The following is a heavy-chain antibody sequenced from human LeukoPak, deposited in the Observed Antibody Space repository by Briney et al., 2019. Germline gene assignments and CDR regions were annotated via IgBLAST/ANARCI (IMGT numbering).Heavy chain of an antibody. CDR2: ITPIFGTA. V-gene: IGHV1-69*01. J-gene: IGHJ4*02. Sequence: SVKVSCKASGGTFSNYAINWVRQAPGQGLKWMGGITPIFGTANYAQRFQGRVTITADESTSTAYMELSSLRSEDTAVYYCARWAGYCSITNCYTAFDFWGQGTPVTVSS. CDR1: GGTFSNYA. CDR3: ARWAGYCSITNCYTAFDF. D-gene: IGHD2-2*02.